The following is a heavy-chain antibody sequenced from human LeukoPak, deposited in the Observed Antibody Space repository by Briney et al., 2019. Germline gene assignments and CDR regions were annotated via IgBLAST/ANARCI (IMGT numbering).Heavy chain of an antibody. CDR3: ARETLEMSH. CDR1: GFTFSSYS. J-gene: IGHJ4*02. Sequence: GGSLRLSCAASGFTFSSYSMNWVRQAPGKGLEWVSYISSSGTTIYYADSVKGRFTISRDNAKNSLYLQMNSLRAEDTAVYYCARETLEMSHWGQGTLVTVSS. CDR2: ISSSGTTI. D-gene: IGHD1-1*01. V-gene: IGHV3-48*04.